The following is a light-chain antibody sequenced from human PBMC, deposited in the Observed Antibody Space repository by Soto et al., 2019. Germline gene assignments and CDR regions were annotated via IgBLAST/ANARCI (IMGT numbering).Light chain of an antibody. CDR1: QSISSW. Sequence: DIQMTQSPSSLSASVGDSVTSXXRASQSISSWLAWYQQKPGKAPKLXIYDASSLESGVPSRFSGSGSGTEFTLTISSLQPDDFATYYCQQYNSYPATFGQGTKVDI. J-gene: IGKJ1*01. CDR3: QQYNSYPAT. V-gene: IGKV1-5*01. CDR2: DAS.